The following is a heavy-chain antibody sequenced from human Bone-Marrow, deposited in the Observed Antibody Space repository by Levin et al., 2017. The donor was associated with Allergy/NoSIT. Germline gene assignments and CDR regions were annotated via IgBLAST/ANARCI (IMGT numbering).Heavy chain of an antibody. CDR2: IRPGGDNT. J-gene: IGHJ4*02. Sequence: GGSLRLSCVASGFTFPRSAMSWVRQAPGKGLEWVSTIRPGGDNTYYADSVKGRFTISRDDSKSILFLQMNSLRVEDTAVYYCMKYFSHWGQGALVTVSS. V-gene: IGHV3-23*01. CDR1: GFTFPRSA. CDR3: MKYFSH. D-gene: IGHD2/OR15-2a*01.